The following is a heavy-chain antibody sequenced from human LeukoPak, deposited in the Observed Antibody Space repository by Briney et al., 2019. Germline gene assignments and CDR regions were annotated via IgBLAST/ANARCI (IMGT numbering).Heavy chain of an antibody. V-gene: IGHV3-21*01. D-gene: IGHD3-22*01. CDR3: ARVGYYYDSSGHYYYFDY. CDR2: ISSSSSYI. CDR1: GFTFSSYG. J-gene: IGHJ4*02. Sequence: PGRSLRLSCAASGFTFSSYGMHWVRQAPGKGLEWVSSISSSSSYIYYADSVKGRFTISRDNAKNSLYLQMNSLRAEDTAVYYCARVGYYYDSSGHYYYFDYWGQGTLVTVSS.